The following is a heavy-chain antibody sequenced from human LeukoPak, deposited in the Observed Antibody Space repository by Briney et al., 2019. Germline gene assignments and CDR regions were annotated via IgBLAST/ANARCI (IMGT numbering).Heavy chain of an antibody. CDR1: GFTFSSYA. V-gene: IGHV3-23*01. CDR3: AKDVSSTSCCPDY. CDR2: ISGSGGST. J-gene: IGHJ4*02. Sequence: PGGSLRLSCAASGFTFSSYAMSWVRQAPGKGLEWVSAISGSGGSTYYADLVKGRFTISRDNSKNTLYLQMNNLRAEDTAVYYCAKDVSSTSCCPDYWGQGTLVTVSS. D-gene: IGHD2-2*01.